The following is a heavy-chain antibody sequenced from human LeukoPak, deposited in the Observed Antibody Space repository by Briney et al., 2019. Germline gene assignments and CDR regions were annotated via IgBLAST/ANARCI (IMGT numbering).Heavy chain of an antibody. CDR3: AKDRPIMHFDP. Sequence: GGSLRLSCAASGFSFNAYAMNWVRQAPGKGLEWVSAISGSGGGTYYADSVKGRFTISRDNSKNTLYLQMSSLRAEDTAAYYCAKDRPIMHFDPWGQGTLVTVSS. CDR2: ISGSGGGT. CDR1: GFSFNAYA. J-gene: IGHJ5*01. D-gene: IGHD2-8*01. V-gene: IGHV3-23*01.